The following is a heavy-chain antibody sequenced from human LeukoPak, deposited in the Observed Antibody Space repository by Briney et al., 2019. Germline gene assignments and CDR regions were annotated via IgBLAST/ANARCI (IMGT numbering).Heavy chain of an antibody. CDR2: ISGSGGST. CDR3: AKDGLLVVPAALYYFDY. V-gene: IGHV3-23*01. Sequence: PGGSLRLSCAASGFTFSSYGMSWVRQAPGKGLEWVSAISGSGGSTYYADSVKGRFTISRDNSKNTLYLQMNSLRAEDTAVYYCAKDGLLVVPAALYYFDYWGQGTLVTVSS. CDR1: GFTFSSYG. D-gene: IGHD2-2*01. J-gene: IGHJ4*02.